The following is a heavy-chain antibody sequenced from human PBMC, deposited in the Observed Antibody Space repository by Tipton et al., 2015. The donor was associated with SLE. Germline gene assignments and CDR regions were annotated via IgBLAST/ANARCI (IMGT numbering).Heavy chain of an antibody. CDR2: INHSGST. CDR3: ARAYCSSPSCQRVEYIQH. Sequence: TLSLTCAVYGGSFSASYWSWIRQTPGKGLEWIGEINHSGSTNYNPSLRSRVSISVDTSKSQFSLKLNSVTAADTAVYYCARAYCSSPSCQRVEYIQHWGQGPLFTVSP. J-gene: IGHJ1*01. CDR1: GGSFSASY. V-gene: IGHV4-34*01. D-gene: IGHD2-2*01.